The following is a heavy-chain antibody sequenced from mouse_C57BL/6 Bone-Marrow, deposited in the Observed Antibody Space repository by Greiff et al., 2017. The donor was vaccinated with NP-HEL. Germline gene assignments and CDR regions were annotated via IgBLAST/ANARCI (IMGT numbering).Heavy chain of an antibody. J-gene: IGHJ2*01. CDR3: ARDYGSRTRYYFDY. CDR2: IYPSDSET. CDR1: GYTFTSYW. V-gene: IGHV1-61*01. D-gene: IGHD1-1*01. Sequence: VQLQQPGAELVRPGSSVKLSCKASGYTFTSYWMDWVKQRPGQGLEWIGNIYPSDSETHYNQKFKDKATLTVDKSSSTAYMQLSSLTSEDSAVYYGARDYGSRTRYYFDYWGQGTTLTVSS.